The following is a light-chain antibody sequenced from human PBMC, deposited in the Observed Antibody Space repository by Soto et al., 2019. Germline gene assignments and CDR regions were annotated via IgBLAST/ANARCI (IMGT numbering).Light chain of an antibody. CDR2: KAS. J-gene: IGKJ1*01. Sequence: DIQMTQSPSTLSASVGDRVTITCRASQSISSWLAWYQQKPGKAPKLLSYKASSLESGVPSRFSGSGYGTEFTLTISSLQPDDFASYYCQQYNSYSPWTFGQGTKVEIK. CDR3: QQYNSYSPWT. CDR1: QSISSW. V-gene: IGKV1-5*03.